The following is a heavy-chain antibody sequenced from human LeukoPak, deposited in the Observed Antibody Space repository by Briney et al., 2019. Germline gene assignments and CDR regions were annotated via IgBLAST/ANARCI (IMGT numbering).Heavy chain of an antibody. V-gene: IGHV4-59*01. CDR1: GGSISSYY. J-gene: IGHJ4*02. CDR3: ARSSAGVGATNLDY. CDR2: IYYSGST. Sequence: SETLSLTCTVSGGSISSYYWSWIRQPPGKGLEWIGYIYYSGSTNYNPSLKSRVTISVDTSKNQFSLKLSSVTAADTAVYYCARSSAGVGATNLDYWGQGTLVTVSS. D-gene: IGHD1-26*01.